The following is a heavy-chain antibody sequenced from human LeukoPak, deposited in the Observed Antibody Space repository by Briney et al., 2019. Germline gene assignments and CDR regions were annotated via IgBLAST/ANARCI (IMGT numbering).Heavy chain of an antibody. CDR1: GESFSGYY. J-gene: IGHJ4*02. CDR3: ARVGRETYSGSYWGYFDY. Sequence: SGTLSLTCAVYGESFSGYYWSWIRQPPGKGLEWIGEINYSGSTNYNPSLKSRVTISVDTSKNQFSLKLSSVTAADTAVYYCARVGRETYSGSYWGYFDYWGQGTLVTVSS. D-gene: IGHD1-26*01. CDR2: INYSGST. V-gene: IGHV4-34*01.